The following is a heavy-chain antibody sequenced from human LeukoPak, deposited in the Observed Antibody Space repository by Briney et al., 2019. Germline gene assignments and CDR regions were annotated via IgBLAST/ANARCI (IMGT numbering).Heavy chain of an antibody. CDR3: ARVLTGYYYYYYMDV. V-gene: IGHV4-4*07. CDR1: GGSISSYY. J-gene: IGHJ6*03. CDR2: IYTSGST. D-gene: IGHD3-9*01. Sequence: PSETLSLTCTVSGGSISSYYWSWIRQPAGKGLEWIGRIYTSGSTNYNPSLKSRVTISVDTSKNQFSLKLSSVTAADTAVYYCARVLTGYYYYYYMDVWGKGTTVTVSS.